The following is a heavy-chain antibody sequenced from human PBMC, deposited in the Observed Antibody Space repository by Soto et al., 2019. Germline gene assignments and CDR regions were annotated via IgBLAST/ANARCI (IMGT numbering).Heavy chain of an antibody. V-gene: IGHV3-74*01. CDR1: GFTFSSYW. Sequence: VQLVESGGGLVQPGGSLRLSCAASGFTFSSYWMHWVRQAPGKGLVWVSRINSDGSSTSYADSVKGRFTISRGNAKNTLYLQMNSLSAEDTAVYYCARDLLPYYYDSSGYSTLYGMDVWGQGTTVTVSS. J-gene: IGHJ6*02. CDR3: ARDLLPYYYDSSGYSTLYGMDV. D-gene: IGHD3-22*01. CDR2: INSDGSST.